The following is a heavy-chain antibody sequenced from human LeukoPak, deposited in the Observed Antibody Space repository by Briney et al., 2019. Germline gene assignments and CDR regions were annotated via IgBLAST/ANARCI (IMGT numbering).Heavy chain of an antibody. Sequence: PGGSLRLSCAASGFTFSNYGMHWVRQAPGKVLEWVAFIRYDGTNKYYVDSVKGRFTISRDNAKNTLYLQMNTLRAEDTAVYYCAKDLAVRWFGELLGFDYWGQGTLVTVSS. CDR3: AKDLAVRWFGELLGFDY. CDR2: IRYDGTNK. J-gene: IGHJ4*02. D-gene: IGHD3-10*01. CDR1: GFTFSNYG. V-gene: IGHV3-30*02.